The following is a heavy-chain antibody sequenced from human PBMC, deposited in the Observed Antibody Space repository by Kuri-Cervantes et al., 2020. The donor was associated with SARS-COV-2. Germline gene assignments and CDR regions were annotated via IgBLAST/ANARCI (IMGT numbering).Heavy chain of an antibody. D-gene: IGHD5-12*01. V-gene: IGHV3-23*01. CDR1: GFTFSSYA. CDR3: ARSSGQIFYYYGMDV. J-gene: IGHJ6*02. Sequence: ETLSLTCAASGFTFSSYAMSWVRQAPGKGLEWVSAISGSGGSTYYADSVKGRFTISRDNSKNTLYLQMNSLRAEDTAVYYCARSSGQIFYYYGMDVWGQGTTVTVSS. CDR2: ISGSGGST.